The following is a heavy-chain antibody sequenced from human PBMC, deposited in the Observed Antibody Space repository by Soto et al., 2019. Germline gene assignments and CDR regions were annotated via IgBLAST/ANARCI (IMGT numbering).Heavy chain of an antibody. J-gene: IGHJ6*02. D-gene: IGHD5-18*01. CDR2: ISYDGSNK. CDR1: GFTFSSYG. Sequence: QVQLVESGGGVVQPGRSLRLSCAASGFTFSSYGMHWVRQAAGKGLEWVAVISYDGSNKYYADSVKGRFTISRDNSKNTLYLQMNSLRPEDTAVYYCAKDQGKYSYGPRGGVDVWGQGTTVTVSS. CDR3: AKDQGKYSYGPRGGVDV. V-gene: IGHV3-30*18.